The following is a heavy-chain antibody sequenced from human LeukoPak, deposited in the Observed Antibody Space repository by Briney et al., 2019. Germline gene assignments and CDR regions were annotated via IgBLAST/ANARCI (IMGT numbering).Heavy chain of an antibody. CDR3: ARGRGGTYGSDYFDY. Sequence: GGSLRLSCAASGFTFSGYGIHWARQAPGKGREWVAVIWYDGTNTYFADSVKGRFTISRDNSKNTLDLQMNSLRAEDTAVYYCARGRGGTYGSDYFDYWGQGTLVTVSS. V-gene: IGHV3-33*01. J-gene: IGHJ4*02. D-gene: IGHD1-26*01. CDR2: IWYDGTNT. CDR1: GFTFSGYG.